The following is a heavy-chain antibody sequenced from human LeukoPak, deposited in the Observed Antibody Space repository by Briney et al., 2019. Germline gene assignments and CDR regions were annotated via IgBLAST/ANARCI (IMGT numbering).Heavy chain of an antibody. Sequence: PGGSLRLSCAASAFTFSSYAMSWVRQAPGKGLEWVSIISGSGDSTYYADSVKGRFTISRDNSESTLFLQMNSLRAEDTAIYYCAKSGGGPNQPVDYWGQGTLVTVSS. CDR3: AKSGGGPNQPVDY. D-gene: IGHD2-15*01. CDR1: AFTFSSYA. J-gene: IGHJ4*02. CDR2: ISGSGDST. V-gene: IGHV3-23*01.